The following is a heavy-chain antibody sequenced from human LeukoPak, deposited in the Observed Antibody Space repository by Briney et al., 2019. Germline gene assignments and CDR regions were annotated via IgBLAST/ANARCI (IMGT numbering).Heavy chain of an antibody. J-gene: IGHJ6*02. D-gene: IGHD3-22*01. V-gene: IGHV4-31*03. CDR3: AMGDYYDSSAYYYGMDV. CDR1: GGSISSGGYY. Sequence: SETLSLTCTVSGGSISSGGYYWSWIRQHPGKGLEWIGYIYYSGSTYYNPSLKSRVTISVDTSKNQFSLKLSSVTAADTAVYYCAMGDYYDSSAYYYGMDVWGQGTTVTVSS. CDR2: IYYSGST.